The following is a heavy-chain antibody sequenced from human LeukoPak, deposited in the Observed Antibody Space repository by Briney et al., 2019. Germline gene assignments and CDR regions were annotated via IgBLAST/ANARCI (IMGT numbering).Heavy chain of an antibody. CDR1: GFTVSSNY. CDR3: ASGGSSRGMATITY. V-gene: IGHV3-53*01. Sequence: PGGSLRLSCAASGFTVSSNYMSWVRQAPGKGLEWVSVIYSSGSTYYADSVKGRFTISRDNAKNSLYLQMNSLRAEDTAVYYCASGGSSRGMATITYWGQGTLVTVSS. J-gene: IGHJ4*02. D-gene: IGHD5-24*01. CDR2: IYSSGST.